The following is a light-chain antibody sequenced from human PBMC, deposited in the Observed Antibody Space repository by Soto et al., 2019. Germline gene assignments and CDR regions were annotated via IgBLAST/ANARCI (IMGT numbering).Light chain of an antibody. J-gene: IGLJ1*01. CDR1: SSDVGAYDY. CDR2: EVS. Sequence: QSVLTQPASVSRTPGQSITISCTGTSSDVGAYDYVSWYQQHPDKAPKLMIYEVSNRPSGVSNRFSGSKSVNTATLTISGLQAEDEADYYCSSYTSSSTRVFGTGPKVTVL. V-gene: IGLV2-14*03. CDR3: SSYTSSSTRV.